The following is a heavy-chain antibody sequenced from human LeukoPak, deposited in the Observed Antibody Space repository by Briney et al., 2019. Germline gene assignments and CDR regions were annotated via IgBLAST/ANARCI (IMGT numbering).Heavy chain of an antibody. J-gene: IGHJ4*02. CDR3: AKDFVRIAARGFDY. V-gene: IGHV3-30*02. CDR1: GFTFSSYG. D-gene: IGHD6-6*01. CDR2: IRYDGSNK. Sequence: GGSLRLSCAASGFTFSSYGMHWVRQAPGKGLEWVAFIRYDGSNKYYADSVKGRFTISRDNSKNTLYLQMNSLRAEDTAVYYCAKDFVRIAARGFDYWGQGTLVTVSS.